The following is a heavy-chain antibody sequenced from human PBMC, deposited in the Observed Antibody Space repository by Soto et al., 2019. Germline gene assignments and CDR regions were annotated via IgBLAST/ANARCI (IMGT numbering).Heavy chain of an antibody. D-gene: IGHD3-3*01. J-gene: IGHJ4*02. V-gene: IGHV3-33*01. CDR1: GFTFSYNG. CDR2: IWYDGSNQ. CDR3: WRDHGTSSTGMLIKGTDY. Sequence: QVQLVESGGGVVQPGTSLRLSCAASGFTFSYNGMHWVRQAPGKGLEWLAIIWYDGSNQYYADSVRGRFTISRDNSKNTXXLQMNSLRAEDTAVYYCWRDHGTSSTGMLIKGTDYWGQGTLVTVSS.